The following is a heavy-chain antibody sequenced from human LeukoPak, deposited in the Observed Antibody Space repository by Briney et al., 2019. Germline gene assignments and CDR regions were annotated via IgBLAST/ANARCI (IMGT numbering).Heavy chain of an antibody. D-gene: IGHD3-22*01. Sequence: TSETLSLTCTVSGGSISSSSYHWGWIRQPPGKGPEWIGTIYNGGSTYYNPSLKSRATISVDTSKNQLSLKLSSVTAADTAVYYCARHKYDSSDYYSPFDYWGQGTLVTVSS. CDR2: IYNGGST. V-gene: IGHV4-39*01. J-gene: IGHJ4*02. CDR1: GGSISSSSYH. CDR3: ARHKYDSSDYYSPFDY.